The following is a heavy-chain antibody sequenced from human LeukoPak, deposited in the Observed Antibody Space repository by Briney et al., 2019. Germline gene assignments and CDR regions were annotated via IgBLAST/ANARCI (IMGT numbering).Heavy chain of an antibody. D-gene: IGHD3-16*01. CDR3: ARDLTSYDYVWDY. CDR1: GFTFDDYA. Sequence: PGGSLRLSCAASGFTFDDYAMHWVRQAPGKGLEWVSLISGEGGSTYYADSVKGRFTISRDTSKNTLYLQMNSLRAEDTAVYYCARDLTSYDYVWDYWGQGTLVTVSS. V-gene: IGHV3-43*02. J-gene: IGHJ4*02. CDR2: ISGEGGST.